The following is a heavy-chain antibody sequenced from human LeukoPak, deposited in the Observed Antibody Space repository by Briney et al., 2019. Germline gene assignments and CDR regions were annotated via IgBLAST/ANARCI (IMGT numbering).Heavy chain of an antibody. Sequence: GGSLRLSCAASGFTFDDYGMSWVRQAPGKGLEWVSGRNGGNTGYADSVKGRFTISRDNVKNSLYLQMNSLRAEDTAVYYCTRHGGAQSLEWLSSNYYYYYYMDVWGKGTTVTVSS. D-gene: IGHD3-3*01. J-gene: IGHJ6*03. CDR3: TRHGGAQSLEWLSSNYYYYYYMDV. V-gene: IGHV3-20*04. CDR2: RNGGNT. CDR1: GFTFDDYG.